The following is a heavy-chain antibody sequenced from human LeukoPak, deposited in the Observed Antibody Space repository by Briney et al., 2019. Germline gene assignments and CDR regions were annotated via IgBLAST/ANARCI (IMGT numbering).Heavy chain of an antibody. D-gene: IGHD6-19*01. CDR1: GGSISSSSYY. J-gene: IGHJ4*02. V-gene: IGHV4-39*01. CDR3: ARRGYSSGWYDY. Sequence: SETLSLTCTVSGGSISSSSYYWGWIRQPPGKGLEWIGSIYYSGSTYYNPSLKSRVTISVDTSKNQLSLKLTSVTAADTAVYYCARRGYSSGWYDYWGQGTLVTVSS. CDR2: IYYSGST.